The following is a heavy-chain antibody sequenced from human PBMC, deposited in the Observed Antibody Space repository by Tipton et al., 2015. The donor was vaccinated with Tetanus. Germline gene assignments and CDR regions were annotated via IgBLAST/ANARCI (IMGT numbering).Heavy chain of an antibody. V-gene: IGHV4-39*01. CDR3: ARSNFGVVTY. CDR1: GGSISSSSYY. D-gene: IGHD3-3*01. CDR2: IYYSGST. Sequence: TLSLTCAVYGGSISSSSYYWGWIRQPPGKGLEWIGSIYYSGSTYYNPSLKSRVTISVDTSKNQFSLKLSSVTAADTAVYYCARSNFGVVTYWGQGTLVTVSS. J-gene: IGHJ4*02.